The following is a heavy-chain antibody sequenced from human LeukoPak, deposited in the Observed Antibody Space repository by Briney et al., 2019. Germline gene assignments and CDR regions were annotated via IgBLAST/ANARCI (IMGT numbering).Heavy chain of an antibody. Sequence: ASVKVSCKASGYTFTSYYMHWVRQAPGQGLEWMGIINPSGGSTSYAQKFQGRVTMTRDTSTSTVYMELSSLRSEDTAVYYCARGMGCSSTSCYGAFDIWGQGTMVTVSS. CDR1: GYTFTSYY. D-gene: IGHD2-2*01. CDR2: INPSGGST. V-gene: IGHV1-46*01. J-gene: IGHJ3*02. CDR3: ARGMGCSSTSCYGAFDI.